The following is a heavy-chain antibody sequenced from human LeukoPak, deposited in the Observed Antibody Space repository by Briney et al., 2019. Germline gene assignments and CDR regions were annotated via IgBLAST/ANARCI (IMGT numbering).Heavy chain of an antibody. D-gene: IGHD3-3*01. CDR3: ARVYYDFWSGYYTTYNWFDP. CDR2: IYYSGST. J-gene: IGHJ5*02. CDR1: GGSISSYY. V-gene: IGHV4-59*01. Sequence: SETLSLTCTVSGGSISSYYWSWIRQPPGKGLEWIGYIYYSGSTNYNPSLKSRVTISVDTSKNQFSLKPSSVTAADTAVYYCARVYYDFWSGYYTTYNWFDPWGQGTLVTVSS.